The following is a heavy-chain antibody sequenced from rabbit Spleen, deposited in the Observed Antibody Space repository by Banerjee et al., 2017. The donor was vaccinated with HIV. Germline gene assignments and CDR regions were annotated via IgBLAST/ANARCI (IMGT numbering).Heavy chain of an antibody. Sequence: QEQLVESGGGLVKPEGSLTLTCKASGFSFSDRDVMCWVRQAPGKGLEWIACIEGGSSAFSYFASWAKGRFTISKTSSTTVTLQMTSLTAADTATYFCARDSGSSFSSYGMDLWGQGTLVTVS. J-gene: IGHJ6*01. CDR3: ARDSGSSFSSYGMDL. D-gene: IGHD8-1*01. CDR2: IEGGSSAFS. CDR1: GFSFSDRDV. V-gene: IGHV1S45*01.